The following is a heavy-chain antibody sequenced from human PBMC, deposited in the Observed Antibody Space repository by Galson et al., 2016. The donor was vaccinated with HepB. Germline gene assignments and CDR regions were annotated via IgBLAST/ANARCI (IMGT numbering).Heavy chain of an antibody. Sequence: SCKASGYTFTRYNIHWVRQATGQGLEWMGWMNPNNGNTAYGQKFQGRLTMTRDTSISAAYMDLHSLRSEDTAVYYCARVEYSSSSGANRFDFWGQGTLVTVSS. CDR1: GYTFTRYN. CDR3: ARVEYSSSSGANRFDF. CDR2: MNPNNGNT. V-gene: IGHV1-8*01. D-gene: IGHD6-6*01. J-gene: IGHJ4*02.